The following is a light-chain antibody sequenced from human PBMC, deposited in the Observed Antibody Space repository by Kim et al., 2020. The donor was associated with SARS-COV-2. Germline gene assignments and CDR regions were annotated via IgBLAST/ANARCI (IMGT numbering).Light chain of an antibody. CDR2: EDN. Sequence: GKPVTIPCARSSDSIASNYVQWYQQRPGSSPSTVIYEDNQRPSGVPDRFSGSIDISSNSASLTISGLETEDEADYYCQSYDGTTEVFGGGTQLTVL. CDR1: SDSIASNY. J-gene: IGLJ2*01. V-gene: IGLV6-57*01. CDR3: QSYDGTTEV.